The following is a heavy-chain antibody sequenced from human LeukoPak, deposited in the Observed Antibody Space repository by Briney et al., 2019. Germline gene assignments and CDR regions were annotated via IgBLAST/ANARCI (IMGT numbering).Heavy chain of an antibody. CDR3: AREEGDY. V-gene: IGHV4-34*01. Sequence: SETLSLTCAAYGGSFSGYYWSWIRQPPGKGLEWIGEINHSGSTNYNPSLKSRVTISVDTSKNQFSLKLSSVTAADTAVYYCAREEGDYWGQGTLVTVSS. J-gene: IGHJ4*02. CDR2: INHSGST. CDR1: GGSFSGYY.